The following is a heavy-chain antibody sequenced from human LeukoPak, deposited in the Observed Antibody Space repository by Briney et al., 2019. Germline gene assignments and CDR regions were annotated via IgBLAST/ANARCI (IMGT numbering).Heavy chain of an antibody. D-gene: IGHD1-26*01. V-gene: IGHV3-30-3*01. CDR1: GFTFSSYA. CDR3: ARVLVGATLDY. Sequence: GGSLRLSCAAFGFTFSSYAMHWVRQAPGKGLEWVAVISYDGSNKYYADSVKGRFTISRDNSKNTLYLQMNSLRVEDTAVYYCARVLVGATLDYWGQGTLVTVSS. CDR2: ISYDGSNK. J-gene: IGHJ4*02.